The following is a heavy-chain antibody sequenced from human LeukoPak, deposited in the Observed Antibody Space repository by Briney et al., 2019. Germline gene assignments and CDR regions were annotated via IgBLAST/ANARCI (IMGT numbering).Heavy chain of an antibody. CDR2: IYPRDGST. V-gene: IGHV1-46*01. Sequence: ASVKVSCKASGYAFTSNCIHWVRQAPGQGLEWMGMIYPRDGSTSYAQKFQGRVTVTRDTSTSTVHMELSGLRSEDTAVYYCARDQEAFDYWGQGTLVTVSS. CDR3: ARDQEAFDY. J-gene: IGHJ4*02. CDR1: GYAFTSNC.